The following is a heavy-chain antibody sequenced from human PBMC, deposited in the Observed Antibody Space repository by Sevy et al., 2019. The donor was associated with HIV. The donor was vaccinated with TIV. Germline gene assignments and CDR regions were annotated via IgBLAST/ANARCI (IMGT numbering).Heavy chain of an antibody. CDR2: IKQDGSEK. CDR1: GFTFSSYW. J-gene: IGHJ4*02. D-gene: IGHD5-12*01. Sequence: GGSLRLSCAASGFTFSSYWMSWVHQAPGKGLEWVANIKQDGSEKYYVDSVKGRFTISRDNAKNSLYLQMNSLRAEDTAVYYCARDADGYNSYYFDYWGQGTLVTVSS. CDR3: ARDADGYNSYYFDY. V-gene: IGHV3-7*01.